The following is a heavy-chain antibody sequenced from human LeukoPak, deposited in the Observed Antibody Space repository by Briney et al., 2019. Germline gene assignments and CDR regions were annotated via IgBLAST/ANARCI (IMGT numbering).Heavy chain of an antibody. CDR1: GFTISDHW. CDR2: VNSDGRRT. Sequence: PGGSLRLSCAASGFTISDHWMHWVRQAPGKGLVWVSRVNSDGRRTDYAASVKGRFTISRDNAKNTLYLQMNSLRPDDTAVYFCAREVEVVPASMGAYYLYYLDVWGKGTTVTVSS. J-gene: IGHJ6*03. D-gene: IGHD2-2*01. CDR3: AREVEVVPASMGAYYLYYLDV. V-gene: IGHV3-74*01.